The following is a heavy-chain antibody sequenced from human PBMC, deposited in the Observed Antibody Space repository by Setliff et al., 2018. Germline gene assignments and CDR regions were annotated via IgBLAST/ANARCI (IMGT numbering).Heavy chain of an antibody. V-gene: IGHV3-11*04. CDR2: ISRGGNTI. J-gene: IGHJ3*02. D-gene: IGHD1-1*01. CDR3: ARGYSVTFDI. Sequence: GGSLRLSCSASGVTFGDYYMSWIRQAPGKGLEWVSYISRGGNTIYYADSVKGRFTISRDNAKNPLYLQMNSLRAEDTAVYYCARGYSVTFDIWGQGTMVTVSS. CDR1: GVTFGDYY.